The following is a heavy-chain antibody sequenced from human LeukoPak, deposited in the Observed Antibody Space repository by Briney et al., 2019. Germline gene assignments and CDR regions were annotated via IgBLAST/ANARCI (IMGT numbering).Heavy chain of an antibody. J-gene: IGHJ5*02. CDR2: IYYSGST. CDR1: GGSISSSDYY. CDR3: ARGLTRGYTYGGCFDP. V-gene: IGHV4-39*01. D-gene: IGHD5-12*01. Sequence: SETLSLTCTVSGGSISSSDYYWGWIRQPPGKGLEWIASIYYSGSTYYSPSLKSGVTISVATSKNQFSLKLRSVTATDTAVYYCARGLTRGYTYGGCFDPWGQGTLVTVSS.